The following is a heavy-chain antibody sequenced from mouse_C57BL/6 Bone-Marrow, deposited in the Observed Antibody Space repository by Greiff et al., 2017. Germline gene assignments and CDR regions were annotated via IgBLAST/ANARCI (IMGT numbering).Heavy chain of an antibody. D-gene: IGHD1-1*01. CDR3: ARWAYGSSLYWYFDV. J-gene: IGHJ1*03. CDR1: GYTFTSYW. Sequence: QVQLQQPGAELVKPGASVKLSCKASGYTFTSYWMHWVKQRPGQGLEWIGMIHPNSGSTNYNEKFKSKATLTVDKSSSTAYMQLGSLTSEDSAVYYCARWAYGSSLYWYFDVWGTGTTVTVSS. V-gene: IGHV1-64*01. CDR2: IHPNSGST.